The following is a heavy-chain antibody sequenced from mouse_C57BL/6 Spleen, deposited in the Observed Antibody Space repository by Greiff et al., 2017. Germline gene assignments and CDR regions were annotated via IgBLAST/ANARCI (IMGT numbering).Heavy chain of an antibody. CDR3: ARSKFGSSYPFLYFDY. CDR1: GYTFTSYG. V-gene: IGHV1-58*01. Sequence: EVKLQESGAELVRPGSSVKMSCKTSGYTFTSYGINWVKQRPGQGLEWIGYIYIGNGYTEYNEKFKGKATLTSDTSSSTAYMQLSSLTSEDSAIYFCARSKFGSSYPFLYFDYWGQGTTLTVSS. CDR2: IYIGNGYT. D-gene: IGHD1-1*01. J-gene: IGHJ2*01.